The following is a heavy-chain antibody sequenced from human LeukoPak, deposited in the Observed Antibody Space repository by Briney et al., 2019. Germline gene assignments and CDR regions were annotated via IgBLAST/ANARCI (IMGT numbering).Heavy chain of an antibody. J-gene: IGHJ4*02. CDR3: YYYGSGSFDY. Sequence: GGSLRLSCAASGFTFSSYSMNWVRQAPGKGLEWVSYISSSSSTIYYADSVKGRFTISRDNAKNSLYLQMNSLRAEDTAVYYCYYYGSGSFDYWGQGTLVTVSS. CDR2: ISSSSSTI. V-gene: IGHV3-48*04. CDR1: GFTFSSYS. D-gene: IGHD3-10*01.